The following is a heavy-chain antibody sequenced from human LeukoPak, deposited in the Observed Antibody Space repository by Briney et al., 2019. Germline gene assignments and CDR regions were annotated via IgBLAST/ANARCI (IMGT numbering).Heavy chain of an antibody. CDR3: ASGYDFWSGQQFDY. D-gene: IGHD3-3*01. J-gene: IGHJ4*02. V-gene: IGHV4-59*01. Sequence: PSETLSLTCSVSGGYLSSYYWSWIRQPPGKGLEWIAFIHYSGSTNYNPSLKSRVTISVDTSKNQFSLQLTSVTAADTAVYYCASGYDFWSGQQFDYRGQGSLVTVSS. CDR2: IHYSGST. CDR1: GGYLSSYY.